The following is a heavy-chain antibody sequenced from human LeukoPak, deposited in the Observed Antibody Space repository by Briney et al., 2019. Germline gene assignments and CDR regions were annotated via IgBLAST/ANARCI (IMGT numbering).Heavy chain of an antibody. CDR2: IYYSGST. CDR3: AKTSRGNSAYDSPFDY. D-gene: IGHD5-12*01. Sequence: PSETLSPTCTVSGGSISSYCWSWIRQPPGKGLEWIGYIYYSGSTNYNPSLKSRVTISVDTSKNKFSLKLSSVTAADTAIYYCAKTSRGNSAYDSPFDYWGQGTLVTVSS. CDR1: GGSISSYC. J-gene: IGHJ4*02. V-gene: IGHV4-59*01.